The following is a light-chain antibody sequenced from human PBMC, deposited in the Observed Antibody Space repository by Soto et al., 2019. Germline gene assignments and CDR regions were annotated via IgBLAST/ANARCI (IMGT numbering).Light chain of an antibody. CDR1: SSDVGSYNL. J-gene: IGLJ3*02. Sequence: QSALTQPASVSGSPGQSITISCTGTSSDVGSYNLVSWYQQHPGKAPKLMIYEGSKRPSGVSNRFSGSKSGNTASLTISGLPAEDEADYSCCSYAGSSTSWVFGGGTQLTVL. CDR3: CSYAGSSTSWV. V-gene: IGLV2-23*01. CDR2: EGS.